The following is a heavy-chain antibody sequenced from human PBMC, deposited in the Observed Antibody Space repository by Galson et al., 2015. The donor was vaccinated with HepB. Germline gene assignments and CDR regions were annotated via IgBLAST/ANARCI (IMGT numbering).Heavy chain of an antibody. CDR2: ISSSSSTI. CDR1: GFTFSRYS. CDR3: ARDRGDYSDY. D-gene: IGHD3-10*01. V-gene: IGHV3-48*04. J-gene: IGHJ4*02. Sequence: SLRLSCAASGFTFSRYSMNWVRQAPGKGLEWVSYISSSSSTIYYADSVKGRFTISRDNAKNSLYLQMNSLRAEDTAVYYCARDRGDYSDYWGQGTLVTVSS.